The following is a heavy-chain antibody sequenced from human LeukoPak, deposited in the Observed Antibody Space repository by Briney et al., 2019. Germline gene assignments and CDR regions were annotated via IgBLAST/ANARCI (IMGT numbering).Heavy chain of an antibody. Sequence: GESLKISCKGSGYSFTSYWIGWVRQMPGKGLEWMGIIYPGDSDTRYSPSFQGQVTISADKSISTAYLQWSSLKASDTAMYYCARGPQWWSPPDAFDIWGQGTMVTVSS. D-gene: IGHD2-15*01. V-gene: IGHV5-51*01. J-gene: IGHJ3*02. CDR1: GYSFTSYW. CDR2: IYPGDSDT. CDR3: ARGPQWWSPPDAFDI.